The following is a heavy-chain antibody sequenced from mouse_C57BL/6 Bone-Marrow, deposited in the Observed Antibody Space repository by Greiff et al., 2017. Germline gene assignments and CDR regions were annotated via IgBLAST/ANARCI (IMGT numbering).Heavy chain of an antibody. D-gene: IGHD3-2*02. CDR1: AYTFTSSG. V-gene: IGHV1-81*01. Sequence: VQLQQSGAELARPGASVKLSSQASAYTFTSSGISWVKQRTGQGLEWIGEIYPRSGNTYYNEKFKGKATLTADKSSSTAYMELRSLTSEDSAVYFCARDSSGYPFHSWRQGTTLPASS. CDR2: IYPRSGNT. CDR3: ARDSSGYPFHS. J-gene: IGHJ2*01.